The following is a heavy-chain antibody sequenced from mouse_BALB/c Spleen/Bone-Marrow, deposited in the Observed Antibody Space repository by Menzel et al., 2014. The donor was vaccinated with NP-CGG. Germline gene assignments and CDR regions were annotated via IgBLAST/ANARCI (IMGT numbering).Heavy chain of an antibody. D-gene: IGHD2-1*01. J-gene: IGHJ3*01. V-gene: IGHV1-4*01. CDR2: INPSSGYT. CDR1: GYTFTRYT. CDR3: ARGGNYVWFAY. Sequence: QVQLKESGAELARPGASVKMSCKASGYTFTRYTMHWVKQRPGQGLEWIGYINPSSGYTNYNQKFKGKATLTADKSSSTAYMQLSSLTSEDSAVHYCARGGNYVWFAYWGQGSLVTVSA.